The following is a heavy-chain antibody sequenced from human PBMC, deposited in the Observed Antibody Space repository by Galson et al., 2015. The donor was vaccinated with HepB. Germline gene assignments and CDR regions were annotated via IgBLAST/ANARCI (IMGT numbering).Heavy chain of an antibody. CDR2: ISYDGSNK. Sequence: SLRLSCAASGFTFGSYAIHWVRRPPGTGLEWVALISYDGSNKYYADSVKGRFTISRDNSKNTLSLQMDSLRPEDTAVYYCVRHWGMDVWGQGTTVTVSS. CDR3: VRHWGMDV. J-gene: IGHJ6*02. V-gene: IGHV3-30*04. CDR1: GFTFGSYA. D-gene: IGHD1-1*01.